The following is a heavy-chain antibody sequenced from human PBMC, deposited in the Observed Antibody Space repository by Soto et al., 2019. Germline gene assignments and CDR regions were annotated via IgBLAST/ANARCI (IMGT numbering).Heavy chain of an antibody. J-gene: IGHJ5*02. Sequence: EVQLVESGGGLVQPGGSLRLSCAASGFTFSSYWMSWVRQAPGKGLEWVANIKQDGSEKYYVDSVKGRFTISRDNAKNALYLQMNSLRAEDTAVYYCARDRYSSSRYSRNWFDPWGQGTLVTVSS. CDR3: ARDRYSSSRYSRNWFDP. CDR2: IKQDGSEK. D-gene: IGHD6-13*01. CDR1: GFTFSSYW. V-gene: IGHV3-7*01.